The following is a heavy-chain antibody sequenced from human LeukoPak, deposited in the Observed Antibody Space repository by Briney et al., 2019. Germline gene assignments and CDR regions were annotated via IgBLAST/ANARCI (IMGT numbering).Heavy chain of an antibody. CDR2: ISGSGGST. J-gene: IGHJ4*02. CDR3: AKSLLGYSYGKLDY. D-gene: IGHD5-18*01. V-gene: IGHV3-23*01. Sequence: GGSLRLSCAASGFTFSSYWMSWVRQAPGKGLEWVSAISGSGGSTYYADSVKGRFTISRDNSKNTLYLQMNSLRAEDTAVYYCAKSLLGYSYGKLDYWGQGTLVTVSS. CDR1: GFTFSSYW.